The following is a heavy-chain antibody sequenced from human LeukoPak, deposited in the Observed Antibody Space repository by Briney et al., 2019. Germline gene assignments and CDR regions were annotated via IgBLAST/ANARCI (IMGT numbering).Heavy chain of an antibody. Sequence: NPSETLSLTCTVSGGSISSYYWSWIRQPPGKGLEWIGYIYYSGSTNYNPSLKSRVTISVDTSKNQFSLKLSSVTAADTAVYYCARGIVGAIDYWGQGTLVTVSS. CDR2: IYYSGST. J-gene: IGHJ4*02. CDR3: ARGIVGAIDY. V-gene: IGHV4-59*01. D-gene: IGHD1-26*01. CDR1: GGSISSYY.